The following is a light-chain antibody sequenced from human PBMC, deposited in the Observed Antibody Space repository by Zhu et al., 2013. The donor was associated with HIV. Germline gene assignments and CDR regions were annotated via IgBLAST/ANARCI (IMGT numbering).Light chain of an antibody. CDR3: QQYGSSPLT. V-gene: IGKV3-20*01. J-gene: IGKJ4*01. CDR1: QSVRKNI. CDR2: GAS. Sequence: DIVLTQSPGTLSLSPGERATLSCRASQSVRKNILSWYQQKPGQPPRLLIYGASNRANNIPDRFSGSGSGTDFTLSISRLESEDFAVYYCQQYGSSPLTFGGGTTVESK.